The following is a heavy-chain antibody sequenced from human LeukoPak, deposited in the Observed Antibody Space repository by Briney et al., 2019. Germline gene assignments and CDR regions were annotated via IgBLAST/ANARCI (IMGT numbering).Heavy chain of an antibody. CDR1: GYTFTSYG. V-gene: IGHV1-18*01. Sequence: ASVKVSCKASGYTFTSYGISWVRQAPGQGLEWMGWISAYNGNTNYAQKLQGRVTMTTDTSTSTAYMELRSLRSDDTAVYYCAASGFGFGELPSYFYHYMDVWGKGTTVTISS. D-gene: IGHD3-10*01. CDR2: ISAYNGNT. J-gene: IGHJ6*03. CDR3: AASGFGFGELPSYFYHYMDV.